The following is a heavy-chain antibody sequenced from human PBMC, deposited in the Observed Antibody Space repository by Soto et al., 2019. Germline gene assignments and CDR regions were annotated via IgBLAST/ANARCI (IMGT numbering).Heavy chain of an antibody. J-gene: IGHJ6*01. CDR2: SRNRVNSHTT. V-gene: IGHV3-72*01. CDR3: TRGLLGGAPSYTFHGMDV. Sequence: EVQLVESXXGXXXXXXXLRLSCAASGFTFSDHYMDWVRQAPGKGLEWVARSRNRVNSHTTEYAASVKGRFTISRDESKSSLYLQMNSLKIEDTAVYYCTRGLLGGAPSYTFHGMDVWGQGTTVTVSS. D-gene: IGHD1-26*01. CDR1: GFTFSDHY.